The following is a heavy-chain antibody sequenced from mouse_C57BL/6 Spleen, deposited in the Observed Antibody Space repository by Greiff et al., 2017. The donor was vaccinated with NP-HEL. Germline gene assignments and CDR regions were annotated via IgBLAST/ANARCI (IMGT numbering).Heavy chain of an antibody. Sequence: QVQLQQSGAELARPGASVKLSCKASGYTFTSYGISWVKQRTGQGLEWIGEIYPRSGNTYYNEKFKGKATLTADKSSSTAYMELRSLASEDSAVYFCARGWNLLSNWDGYFDYWGQGTTLTVSS. D-gene: IGHD4-1*01. CDR3: ARGWNLLSNWDGYFDY. CDR1: GYTFTSYG. J-gene: IGHJ2*01. CDR2: IYPRSGNT. V-gene: IGHV1-81*01.